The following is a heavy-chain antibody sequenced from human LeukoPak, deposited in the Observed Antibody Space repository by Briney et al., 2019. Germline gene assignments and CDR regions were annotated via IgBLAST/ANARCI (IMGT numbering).Heavy chain of an antibody. CDR3: ARESQDSDAFDV. Sequence: GESLKISCAASGFTFSDYGMHWVRQAPGKGLEWVAVIWYDGSNKYYGDSVKGRFTVSRDNSKNTLYLQMNSLRAEDTAVYYCARESQDSDAFDVWGQGTMVTVCS. CDR2: IWYDGSNK. J-gene: IGHJ3*01. V-gene: IGHV3-33*01. CDR1: GFTFSDYG. D-gene: IGHD5-18*01.